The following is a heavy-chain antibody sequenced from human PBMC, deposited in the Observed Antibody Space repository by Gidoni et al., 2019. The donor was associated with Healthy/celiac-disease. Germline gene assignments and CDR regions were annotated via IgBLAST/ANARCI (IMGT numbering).Heavy chain of an antibody. CDR3: ARAVAVASYYFDY. CDR2: IIPILGIA. Sequence: QVQLVQSGAEVKKPGSSVTVSCKASGGTFSSYTISWVRQAPGQGLEWMGRIIPILGIANYAQKFQGRVTITADKSTSTAYMELSSLRSEDTAVYYCARAVAVASYYFDYWGQGTLVTVSS. V-gene: IGHV1-69*02. D-gene: IGHD6-19*01. CDR1: GGTFSSYT. J-gene: IGHJ4*02.